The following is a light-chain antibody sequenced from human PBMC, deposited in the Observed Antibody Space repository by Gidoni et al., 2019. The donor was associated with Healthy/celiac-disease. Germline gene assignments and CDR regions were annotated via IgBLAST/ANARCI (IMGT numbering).Light chain of an antibody. J-gene: IGKJ4*01. Sequence: IQMTQSPSSLSAAVGDRVTITCQASQDISNYLNWYQQNPGKAPKLLIYDASNLETGVPSRFSGSGSGTDFTFTISSLQPEDIATYYCQQYDNLLLLTFGGGTKVEIK. V-gene: IGKV1-33*01. CDR2: DAS. CDR3: QQYDNLLLLT. CDR1: QDISNY.